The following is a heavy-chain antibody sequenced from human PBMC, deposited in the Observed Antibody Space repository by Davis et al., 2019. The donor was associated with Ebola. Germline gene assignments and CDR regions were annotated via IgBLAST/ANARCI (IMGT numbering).Heavy chain of an antibody. CDR1: GYTFTGYY. Sequence: ASVKVSCKASGYTFTGYYMHWVRQAPGQGLEWMGRINPNSGGTNYAQKFRGRVTMTRDTSISTAYMELSRLRSDDTAVYYCASSARYYYDSRGYYLLEYWGQGTLVTVSS. CDR3: ASSARYYYDSRGYYLLEY. CDR2: INPNSGGT. J-gene: IGHJ4*02. D-gene: IGHD3-22*01. V-gene: IGHV1-2*06.